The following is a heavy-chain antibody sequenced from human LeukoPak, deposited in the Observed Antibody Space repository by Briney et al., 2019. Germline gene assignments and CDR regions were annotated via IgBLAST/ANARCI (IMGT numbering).Heavy chain of an antibody. CDR1: SGSISSDNW. Sequence: PSGTLSLTCAVSSGSISSDNWWSWVRQPPGKGLEWIGSIYYSGSTYYNPSLKSRVTISVDTSKNQFSLKLSSVTAADTAVYYCARHIPRSTYYDILTGYYNGYYFDYWGQGTLVTVSS. J-gene: IGHJ4*02. V-gene: IGHV4-4*02. D-gene: IGHD3-9*01. CDR3: ARHIPRSTYYDILTGYYNGYYFDY. CDR2: IYYSGST.